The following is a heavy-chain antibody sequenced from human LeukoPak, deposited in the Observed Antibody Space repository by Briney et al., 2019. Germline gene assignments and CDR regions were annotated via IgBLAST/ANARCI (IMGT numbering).Heavy chain of an antibody. Sequence: GGSLRLSCAVSGLTFSSYAMSWVLQPPGKGLEWISTISGRGGSTYYADSVKGRFTISRDNSKNTLYLQMSSLGAEDTAAYYCANGGSGTYDYWGQGTLVTVSS. D-gene: IGHD1-26*01. CDR3: ANGGSGTYDY. CDR2: ISGRGGST. V-gene: IGHV3-23*01. J-gene: IGHJ4*02. CDR1: GLTFSSYA.